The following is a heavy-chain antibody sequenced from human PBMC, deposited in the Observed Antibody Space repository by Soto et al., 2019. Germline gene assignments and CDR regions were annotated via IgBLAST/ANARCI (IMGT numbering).Heavy chain of an antibody. CDR1: GASISSGGYF. V-gene: IGHV4-31*03. CDR3: ARGFVETAMAFDY. J-gene: IGHJ4*02. D-gene: IGHD5-18*01. CDR2: IHYSGST. Sequence: QVQLQESGPGLVKPSQTQSLACSVSGASISSGGYFWSWIRQLPGKGLEWIGYIHYSGSTYYNPSLKSRVVMSMDTSKNDFSLKLNSVTAADTAVFYCARGFVETAMAFDYWGQGALVTVSS.